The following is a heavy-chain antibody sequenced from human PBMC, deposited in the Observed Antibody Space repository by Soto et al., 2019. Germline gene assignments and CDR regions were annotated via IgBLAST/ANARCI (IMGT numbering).Heavy chain of an antibody. J-gene: IGHJ6*03. V-gene: IGHV4-59*01. D-gene: IGHD2-15*01. CDR3: ARPRWEYCSGGSCEWGAYYMDV. Sequence: QVQLQESGPGLVKPSETLSLTCSVSGGSISSYYWSWIRQPPGKGLEWIGYIYDSGSTNYNPSLKSRVTISVDTSKNQFSLKLSSVTAADTAVYYCARPRWEYCSGGSCEWGAYYMDVWGKGTTVTVSS. CDR2: IYDSGST. CDR1: GGSISSYY.